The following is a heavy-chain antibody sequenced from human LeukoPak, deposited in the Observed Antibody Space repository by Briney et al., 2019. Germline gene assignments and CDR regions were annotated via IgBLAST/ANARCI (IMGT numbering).Heavy chain of an antibody. Sequence: GGSLRLSCAASGFTFSSYGMHWVRQAPGKGLEWVAVIWYDGSKKYYADSVKGRFTISRDNSKNTLYLQMNSLRAEDTAVYYCAREAGIWFGELSGFDPWGQGTLVTVSS. CDR2: IWYDGSKK. CDR3: AREAGIWFGELSGFDP. CDR1: GFTFSSYG. D-gene: IGHD3-10*01. J-gene: IGHJ5*02. V-gene: IGHV3-33*01.